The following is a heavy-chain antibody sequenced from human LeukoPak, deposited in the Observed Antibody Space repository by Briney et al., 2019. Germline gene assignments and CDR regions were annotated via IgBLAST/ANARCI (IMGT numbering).Heavy chain of an antibody. CDR3: ARDYGSGTPFDY. Sequence: SETLSLTCTVSGVSISSYYWSWLRQPAGKGLEWLGRIYTSGSTNYNPSLKSRVTMSVDTSKNQFSRKLSSVTAAGTAVYYCARDYGSGTPFDYWGQGALVTVSS. J-gene: IGHJ4*02. V-gene: IGHV4-4*07. CDR1: GVSISSYY. D-gene: IGHD3-10*01. CDR2: IYTSGST.